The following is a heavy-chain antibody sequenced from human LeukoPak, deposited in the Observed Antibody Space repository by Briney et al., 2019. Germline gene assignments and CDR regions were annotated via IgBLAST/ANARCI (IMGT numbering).Heavy chain of an antibody. V-gene: IGHV3-48*03. CDR2: ISSSGSTI. CDR3: AGGHTYYYYGMDV. D-gene: IGHD3-16*01. Sequence: GGSLRLSCAASGFTFSSYEMNWDRQAPGKGLEWVSYISSSGSTIYYADSVKGRFTISRDNAKNSLYLQMNSLRAQDTALYYCAGGHTYYYYGMDVWGQGTTVTVSS. J-gene: IGHJ6*02. CDR1: GFTFSSYE.